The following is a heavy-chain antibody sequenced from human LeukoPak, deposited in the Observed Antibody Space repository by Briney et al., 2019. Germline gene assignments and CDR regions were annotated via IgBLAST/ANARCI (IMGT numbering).Heavy chain of an antibody. CDR2: ISSSSSYI. CDR3: ARDKREDTLVDY. Sequence: XFTFSXYSMNWVRQAPGKGLEWVSSISSSSSYIYYADSVKGRFTISRDNAKNSLYLQMNSLRAEDTAVYYCARDKREDTLVDYWGQGTLVTVSS. V-gene: IGHV3-21*01. CDR1: XFTFSXYS. D-gene: IGHD2-15*01. J-gene: IGHJ4*02.